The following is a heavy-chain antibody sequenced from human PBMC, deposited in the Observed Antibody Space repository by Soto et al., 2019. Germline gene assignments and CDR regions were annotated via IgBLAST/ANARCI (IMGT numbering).Heavy chain of an antibody. V-gene: IGHV3-30-3*01. CDR3: ASTPQQLAP. J-gene: IGHJ4*02. CDR2: ISYDGSNK. D-gene: IGHD6-13*01. Sequence: PVGSLRLSCAASGFTFSSYAMHWVRQAPGKGLEWVAVISYDGSNKYYADSVKGRFTISRDNSKNTLYLQMNSLRAEDTAVYYCASTPQQLAPGGQGTLVTVSS. CDR1: GFTFSSYA.